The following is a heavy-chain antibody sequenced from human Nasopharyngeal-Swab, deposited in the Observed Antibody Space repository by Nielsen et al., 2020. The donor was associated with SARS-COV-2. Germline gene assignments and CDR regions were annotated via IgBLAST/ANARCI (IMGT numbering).Heavy chain of an antibody. CDR1: GFPFSSYA. V-gene: IGHV3-30-3*01. CDR3: ARDFSPGSTYYFDY. CDR2: ISYDGSNK. D-gene: IGHD3-10*01. Sequence: LKISCAASGFPFSSYAMHWVRQAPGKGLEWVAVISYDGSNKYYADSVKGRFTISRDNSKNTLYLQMNSLRAEDTAVYYCARDFSPGSTYYFDYWGQGTLVTVSS. J-gene: IGHJ4*02.